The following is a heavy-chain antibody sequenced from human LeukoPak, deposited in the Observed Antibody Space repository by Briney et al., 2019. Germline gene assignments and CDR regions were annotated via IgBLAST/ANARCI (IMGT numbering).Heavy chain of an antibody. CDR2: IKQDGSEK. CDR3: ARVRYCSSTSCYTGTGYYYYYMDV. Sequence: GGSLRLSCAASGFTFSSYWMSWVRQAPGKGLEWVANIKQDGSEKYYVDSVKGRFTISRDNAKNSLYLQMNSLRAEDTAVYYCARVRYCSSTSCYTGTGYYYYYMDVWGKGTTVTVSS. J-gene: IGHJ6*03. CDR1: GFTFSSYW. V-gene: IGHV3-7*04. D-gene: IGHD2-2*02.